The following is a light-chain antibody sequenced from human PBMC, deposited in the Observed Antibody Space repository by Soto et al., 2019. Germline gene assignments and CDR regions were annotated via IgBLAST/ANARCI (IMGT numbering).Light chain of an antibody. CDR2: GAS. V-gene: IGKV3-20*01. J-gene: IGKJ1*01. CDR3: QQYGNSPQT. Sequence: EIVFNQFPATQPFSPGGRAKLSCRASQSVSSYLAWYQQKPGQAPRLLIYGASSRATGVPDRFSGSGSGTDFTLTISRLEPEDFAVYYCQQYGNSPQTFGQGTKVDIK. CDR1: QSVSSY.